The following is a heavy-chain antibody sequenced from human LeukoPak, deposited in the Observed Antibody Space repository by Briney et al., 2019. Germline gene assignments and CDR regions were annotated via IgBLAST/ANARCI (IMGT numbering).Heavy chain of an antibody. CDR2: FHFSGST. D-gene: IGHD3-22*01. J-gene: IGHJ4*02. Sequence: SETLSLTCNVSGASVTMGSYYWAWIRQPPGKGLEWIGTFHFSGSTYYNPSLKSRVTISVDTSKNSVSLMLRSVTAADTAVYFCARPFQDYDKGTFFYFFDFWGQGILVTVSS. CDR1: GASVTMGSYY. CDR3: ARPFQDYDKGTFFYFFDF. V-gene: IGHV4-39*01.